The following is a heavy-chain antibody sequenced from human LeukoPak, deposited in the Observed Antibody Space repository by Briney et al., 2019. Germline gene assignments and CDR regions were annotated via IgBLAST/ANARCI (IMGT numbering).Heavy chain of an antibody. Sequence: SETLFLTCTVSGGSTSSSSYYWGWIRQPPGKGLEWIGSIYYSGSTYYNPSLKSRVTISVDTSKNQFSLKLSSVTAADTAVYYCARALVPLRYFDWLSNWYFDLWGRGTLVTVSS. CDR2: IYYSGST. J-gene: IGHJ2*01. CDR3: ARALVPLRYFDWLSNWYFDL. V-gene: IGHV4-39*07. D-gene: IGHD3-9*01. CDR1: GGSTSSSSYY.